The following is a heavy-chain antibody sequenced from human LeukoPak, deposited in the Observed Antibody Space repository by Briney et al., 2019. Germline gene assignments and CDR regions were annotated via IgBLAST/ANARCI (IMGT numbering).Heavy chain of an antibody. V-gene: IGHV3-23*01. CDR3: AKDESVSGWWGGYFDY. D-gene: IGHD6-19*01. CDR2: ISGSRSKT. J-gene: IGHJ4*02. Sequence: GPSLRLSRAASALTFSTYAMSSVRQAPGKGLECVTAISGSRSKTSVKGRFTISRDKSKNTLYLQMNSLRPKDTAIYYCAKDESVSGWWGGYFDYWGQGTLVTVSS. CDR1: ALTFSTYA.